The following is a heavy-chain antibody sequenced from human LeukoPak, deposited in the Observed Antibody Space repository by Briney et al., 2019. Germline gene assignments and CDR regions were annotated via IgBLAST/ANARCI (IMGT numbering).Heavy chain of an antibody. CDR2: IYNSGTT. CDR1: GGSISSSSYY. Sequence: KSSESLSLTCTVSGGSISSSSYYWGWIPQPPGKGLEWIGSIYNSGTTYYNPSLKSRVTISVDTSKNQFSLKLSSVTAADTAVYYCARAGLGTYYGRYYFDYWGQGTLVTVSS. CDR3: ARAGLGTYYGRYYFDY. J-gene: IGHJ4*02. D-gene: IGHD1-26*01. V-gene: IGHV4-39*01.